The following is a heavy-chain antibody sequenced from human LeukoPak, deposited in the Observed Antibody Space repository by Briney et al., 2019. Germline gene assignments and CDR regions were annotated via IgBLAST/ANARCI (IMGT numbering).Heavy chain of an antibody. V-gene: IGHV3-15*01. D-gene: IGHD3-3*01. Sequence: GGSLRLSCAASGFTFSNVWMSWVRQAPGKGLEWVGRIKSKTDGGTIDYAAPVKGRFTISRDDSKNTLYLQMKSLKTEDTAVYYCSTDFWSGYYTFFDVWGQGTMVTVSS. CDR1: GFTFSNVW. J-gene: IGHJ3*01. CDR3: STDFWSGYYTFFDV. CDR2: IKSKTDGGTI.